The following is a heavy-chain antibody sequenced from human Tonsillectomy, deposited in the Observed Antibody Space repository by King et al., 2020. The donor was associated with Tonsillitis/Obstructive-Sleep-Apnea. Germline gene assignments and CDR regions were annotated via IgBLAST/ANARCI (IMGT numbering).Heavy chain of an antibody. CDR3: ARFSGAYSGGDCYSDHYWYFDL. Sequence: QLVQSGAEVKKPGESLRISCKGSGYSFTSYWISWVRQMPGKGLEWMGRIDPSDSYTNYSPSFQGHVTISADKSITTAYLQWSSLKASDTAMYYCARFSGAYSGGDCYSDHYWYFDLWGRGTLVTVSS. CDR2: IDPSDSYT. J-gene: IGHJ2*01. V-gene: IGHV5-10-1*03. CDR1: GYSFTSYW. D-gene: IGHD2-21*02.